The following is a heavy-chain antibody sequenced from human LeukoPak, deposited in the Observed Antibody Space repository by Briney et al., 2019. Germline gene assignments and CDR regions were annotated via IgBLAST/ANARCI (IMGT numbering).Heavy chain of an antibody. CDR3: AKVGAAAGFDYYGMDV. Sequence: QSGGSLRLSCAASGFTFSNYAMSWVRQAPGKGLEWVSAISGSGGSTYYADSVKGRFTISRDNSKNTLYLQMNSLRAEDTAVYYCAKVGAAAGFDYYGMDVWGQGTTVTVSS. CDR1: GFTFSNYA. V-gene: IGHV3-23*01. J-gene: IGHJ6*02. D-gene: IGHD6-13*01. CDR2: ISGSGGST.